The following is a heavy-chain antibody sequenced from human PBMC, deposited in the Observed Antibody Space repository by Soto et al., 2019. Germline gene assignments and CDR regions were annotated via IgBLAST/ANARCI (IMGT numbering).Heavy chain of an antibody. V-gene: IGHV3-30-3*01. CDR1: GFTFSSYA. D-gene: IGHD1-26*01. CDR3: ARDRIVGATGRPNDAFDI. CDR2: ISYDGSNK. Sequence: GGSLRLSCAASGFTFSSYAMHWVRQAPGKGLEWVAVISYDGSNKYYADSVKGRFTISRDNSKNTLYLQMNSLRAEDTAVYYCARDRIVGATGRPNDAFDIWGQGTMVTVSS. J-gene: IGHJ3*02.